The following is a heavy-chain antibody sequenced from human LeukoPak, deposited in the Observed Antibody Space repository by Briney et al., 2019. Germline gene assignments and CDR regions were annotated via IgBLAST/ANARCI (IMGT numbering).Heavy chain of an antibody. J-gene: IGHJ4*02. CDR3: ARTIGNYDSSGYYSD. V-gene: IGHV3-21*01. D-gene: IGHD3-22*01. CDR1: GFTFSSNS. CDR2: ISSSSSYK. Sequence: NPGGSLRLSCAASGFTFSSNSMNWVRQAPGKGLEWVSAISSSSSYKFYADSVKGRFTISRDNAKNSLYLQMNSLRAEDTAVYYWARTIGNYDSSGYYSDWGQGTLVTVSS.